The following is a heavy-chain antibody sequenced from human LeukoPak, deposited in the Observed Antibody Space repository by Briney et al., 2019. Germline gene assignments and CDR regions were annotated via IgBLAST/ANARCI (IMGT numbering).Heavy chain of an antibody. Sequence: PGGSLKLSCAASGFTFSGSAMHWVRQASGKGLEWVGRIRSKANSYATAYAASVKGRFTISRDDSKNTAYLQMNSLKTEDTAVYYCARLAGGYYYYYGMDVWGQGTTVTVSS. D-gene: IGHD3-3*02. CDR3: ARLAGGYYYYYGMDV. CDR1: GFTFSGSA. V-gene: IGHV3-73*01. J-gene: IGHJ6*02. CDR2: IRSKANSYAT.